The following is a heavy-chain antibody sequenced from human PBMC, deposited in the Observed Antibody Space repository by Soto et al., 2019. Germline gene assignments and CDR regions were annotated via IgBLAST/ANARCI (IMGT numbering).Heavy chain of an antibody. D-gene: IGHD5-12*01. J-gene: IGHJ4*02. CDR2: IYDSGSS. CDR3: AREKGYISGPKNFDY. Sequence: PSETLSLTCAVSGASISSGDYFWSWIRQSPGKGLEWIGYIYDSGSSYYNPSLKSRVTMSVDTSKNQFSLKLRSVTAADTAVYYCAREKGYISGPKNFDYWGQGTLVTVPS. V-gene: IGHV4-30-4*01. CDR1: GASISSGDYF.